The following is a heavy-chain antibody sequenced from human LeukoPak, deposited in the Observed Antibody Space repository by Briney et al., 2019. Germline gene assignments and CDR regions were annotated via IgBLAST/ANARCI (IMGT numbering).Heavy chain of an antibody. CDR3: ARVSKMATITPLFDY. V-gene: IGHV4-59*01. D-gene: IGHD5-24*01. J-gene: IGHJ4*02. Sequence: LETLSLTCTVSGGSISSYYWSWIRQPPGKGLEWIGYIYYSGSTNYNPSLKSRVTISVDTSKNQFSLKLSSVTAADTAVYYCARVSKMATITPLFDYWGQGTLVTVSS. CDR2: IYYSGST. CDR1: GGSISSYY.